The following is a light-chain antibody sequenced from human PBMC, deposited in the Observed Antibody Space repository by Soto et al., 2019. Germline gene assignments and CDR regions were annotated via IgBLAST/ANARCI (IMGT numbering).Light chain of an antibody. J-gene: IGLJ3*02. Sequence: QSVLTQPPSAPGTPGQRVTISCSGSSSNIGSNIVNWYQQLPGTAPKLLIYSRNQRPSGVPDRFSASKSGTSASLAISGLQSEDEADYYCETWDDSLTGVVFGGGTKLTVL. CDR1: SSNIGSNI. V-gene: IGLV1-44*01. CDR2: SRN. CDR3: ETWDDSLTGVV.